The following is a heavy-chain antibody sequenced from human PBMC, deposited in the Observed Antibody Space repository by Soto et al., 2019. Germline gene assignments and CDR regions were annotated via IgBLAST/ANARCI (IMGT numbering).Heavy chain of an antibody. V-gene: IGHV3-73*01. CDR3: TRHPSSYDILTGS. CDR1: GFTFSGSA. J-gene: IGHJ5*02. D-gene: IGHD3-9*01. Sequence: GGSLRLSCAASGFTFSGSAMHWVRQASGKGLEWVGRIRSKANSYATAYAASVKGRFTISRDDSKNTAYLQMNSLKTEDTAVYYCTRHPSSYDILTGSWGQGTLVTVSS. CDR2: IRSKANSYAT.